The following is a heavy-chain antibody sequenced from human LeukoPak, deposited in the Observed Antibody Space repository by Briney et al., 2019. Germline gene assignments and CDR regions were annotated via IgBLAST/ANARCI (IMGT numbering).Heavy chain of an antibody. J-gene: IGHJ3*01. D-gene: IGHD5-24*01. CDR1: GGSISSSSYY. CDR3: ARDASLQTGAFDV. V-gene: IGHV4-39*02. CDR2: IYYGGTT. Sequence: SETLSLTCTVSGGSISSSSYYWGWIRQPPGKGLEWIGSIYYGGTTYYNPSLKSRVTISVDTSKNQFSLKLSSVTAADTAVYYCARDASLQTGAFDVWGQGTMVTVSS.